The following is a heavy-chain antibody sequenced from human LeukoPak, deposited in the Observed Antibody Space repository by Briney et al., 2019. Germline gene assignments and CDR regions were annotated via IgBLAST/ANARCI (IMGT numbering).Heavy chain of an antibody. J-gene: IGHJ4*02. Sequence: GGSLRLSCAASGFTFDDYGMTWVRQTPGRGLEWVSGINWHGGSTGYADSVKGRFTISRDNTKNSLYLQMNSLRAEDTALYYCAKDLRSSADSKMGAADYWGQGTLVTVSS. D-gene: IGHD1-26*01. CDR1: GFTFDDYG. CDR3: AKDLRSSADSKMGAADY. V-gene: IGHV3-20*04. CDR2: INWHGGST.